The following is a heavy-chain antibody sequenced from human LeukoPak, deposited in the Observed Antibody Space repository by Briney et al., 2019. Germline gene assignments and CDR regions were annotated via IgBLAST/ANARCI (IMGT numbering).Heavy chain of an antibody. D-gene: IGHD5-18*01. CDR2: INPMLGIA. V-gene: IGHV1-69*02. Sequence: EASVKVSCKASGGTFSSYTISWVRQAPGQGLEWMGRINPMLGIANYAQKFQGRVTITADKSTSTAYMELSSLRSEDTAAYYCASNSYGSVLVSAFDIWGQGTMVTVSS. CDR1: GGTFSSYT. J-gene: IGHJ3*02. CDR3: ASNSYGSVLVSAFDI.